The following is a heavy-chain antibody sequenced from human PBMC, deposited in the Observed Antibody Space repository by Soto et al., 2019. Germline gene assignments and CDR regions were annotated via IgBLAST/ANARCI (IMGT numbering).Heavy chain of an antibody. CDR3: AREGGSGKDREYAMDF. CDR2: IIPIFGTA. D-gene: IGHD3-10*01. V-gene: IGHV1-69*12. J-gene: IGHJ6*02. CDR1: GGTCSSYT. Sequence: QVQLVQSGAEVKKPGSSVKVSCKASGGTCSSYTITGVRQAPGQGLELLGGIIPIFGTANYAQKFQGRVTSTADESTSTDYMEMSSLRSDDTAVYYCAREGGSGKDREYAMDFWGQGTTVTVSS.